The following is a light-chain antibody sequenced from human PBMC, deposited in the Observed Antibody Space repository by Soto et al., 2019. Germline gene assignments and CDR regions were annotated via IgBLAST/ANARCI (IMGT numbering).Light chain of an antibody. CDR3: QQSNDWPWT. CDR1: QSVSRG. J-gene: IGKJ1*01. V-gene: IGKV3-15*01. Sequence: EIVMTQSPATLSASPGERATLSCRASQSVSRGLAWYQQTPGQXPRXXIYSASTRATGVPARFSGSGSGTDFTLTISSPQSEDFAVYYCQQSNDWPWTFGQGTKVDIK. CDR2: SAS.